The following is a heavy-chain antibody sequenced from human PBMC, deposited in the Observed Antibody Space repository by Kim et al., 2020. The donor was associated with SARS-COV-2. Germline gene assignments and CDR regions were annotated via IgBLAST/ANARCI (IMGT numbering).Heavy chain of an antibody. J-gene: IGHJ4*02. CDR3: ASPNYYDSSGYPN. D-gene: IGHD3-22*01. V-gene: IGHV3-30*01. Sequence: VDSVKGRFTISRDNSKNTLYLQMNSLRAEDTAVYYCASPNYYDSSGYPNWGQGTLVTVSS.